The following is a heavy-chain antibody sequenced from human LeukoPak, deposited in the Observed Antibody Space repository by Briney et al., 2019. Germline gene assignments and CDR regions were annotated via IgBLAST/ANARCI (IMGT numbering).Heavy chain of an antibody. CDR2: LYSGGST. V-gene: IGHV3-66*01. CDR3: ARGKSGSHSRPFDY. Sequence: GGSLRLSCAASGFSVSDNYMSWVRQAPGKGLEWVSLLYSGGSTHYADSVKGRFPISRDKSNNMLSLQMNSLRAEDTAVYYCARGKSGSHSRPFDYWGQGTLVTVSS. D-gene: IGHD1-26*01. CDR1: GFSVSDNY. J-gene: IGHJ4*02.